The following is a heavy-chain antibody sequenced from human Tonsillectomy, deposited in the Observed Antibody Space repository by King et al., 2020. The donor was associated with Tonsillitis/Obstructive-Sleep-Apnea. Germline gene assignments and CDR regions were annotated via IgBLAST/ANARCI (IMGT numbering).Heavy chain of an antibody. V-gene: IGHV4-31*03. CDR1: GGSISSGGYY. CDR2: IYYSGST. Sequence: VQLQESGPGLVKPSQTLSLTCTVSGGSISSGGYYWSWIRQHPGKGLEWIGYIYYSGSTYYNPSLKSRVTISVDTSKNQFSLKLSSVTAADTAVYYYARAGKGWFGESPNWFDPWGQGTLVTVSS. D-gene: IGHD3-10*01. CDR3: ARAGKGWFGESPNWFDP. J-gene: IGHJ5*02.